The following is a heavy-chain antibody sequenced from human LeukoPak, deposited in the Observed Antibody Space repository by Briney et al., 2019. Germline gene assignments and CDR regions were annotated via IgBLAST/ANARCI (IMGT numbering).Heavy chain of an antibody. D-gene: IGHD7-27*01. J-gene: IGHJ4*02. V-gene: IGHV4-39*01. CDR2: IFYSGST. CDR1: GGSISSSNYY. CDR3: ARQVAQLGDGWRELGYYFDY. Sequence: PSETLSLTCTVSGGSISSSNYYWGWVRQPPGKGLEWITSIFYSGSTYYNPSLKSRVTISVDTSKNQFSLKLSSVTAADTAVYYCARQVAQLGDGWRELGYYFDYWGQGALVTVSS.